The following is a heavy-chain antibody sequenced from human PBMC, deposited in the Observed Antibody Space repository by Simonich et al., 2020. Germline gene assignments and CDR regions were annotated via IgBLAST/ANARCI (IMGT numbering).Heavy chain of an antibody. Sequence: QVQLVQSGAEVKKPGASVKVSCKASGYTFTGYYMHWVRQAPGQGLEWMGRINPNSGGKNYAKKFQGRVTRTRDTSISTAYMELSRLRSDDTAVYYCASSKLATIDYWGQGTLVTVSS. V-gene: IGHV1-2*02. CDR2: INPNSGGK. D-gene: IGHD5-12*01. CDR1: GYTFTGYY. CDR3: ASSKLATIDY. J-gene: IGHJ4*02.